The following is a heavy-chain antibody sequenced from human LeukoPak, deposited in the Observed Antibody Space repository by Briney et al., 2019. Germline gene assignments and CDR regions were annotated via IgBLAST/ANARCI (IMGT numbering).Heavy chain of an antibody. J-gene: IGHJ4*02. CDR2: INPNSGGT. CDR1: GYTFTDYY. Sequence: ASVKVSCKASGYTFTDYYMHWVRQAPGQGREWMGWINPNSGGTNYAQKFQGRVTMTRDTSISTAYMELSRLRSDDTAVYYCARDYSSGYYDSSGYHWDYWGQGTLVTVSS. D-gene: IGHD3-22*01. CDR3: ARDYSSGYYDSSGYHWDY. V-gene: IGHV1-2*02.